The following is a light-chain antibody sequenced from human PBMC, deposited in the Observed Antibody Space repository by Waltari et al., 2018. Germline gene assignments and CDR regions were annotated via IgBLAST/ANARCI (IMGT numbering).Light chain of an antibody. V-gene: IGKV1-9*01. CDR2: AAS. CDR3: LQLYSYPLT. J-gene: IGKJ4*01. Sequence: IQLTQSPSSLSASVGDRVTITCRASQDISSHLAWYQQIPGKAPKLLIYAASTLQSGVPSMFGGSGSGTDFTLTISSLQPEDFATFYCLQLYSYPLTFGGGTKVEIK. CDR1: QDISSH.